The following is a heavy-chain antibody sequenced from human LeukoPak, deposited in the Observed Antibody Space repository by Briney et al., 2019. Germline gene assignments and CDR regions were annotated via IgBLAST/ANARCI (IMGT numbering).Heavy chain of an antibody. CDR1: SGSMTDAC. CDR2: IYPNGLT. Sequence: SETLSLTCTVSSGSMTDACWSWFRQAPGKGLEWLGFIYPNGLTEYSPPLRSRVSFSVATSKRKATVRLSSVTASDTAVYYCTREGYGRSGYFLYFWGQGTLVTVSS. CDR3: TREGYGRSGYFLYF. V-gene: IGHV4-59*12. D-gene: IGHD3-22*01. J-gene: IGHJ4*02.